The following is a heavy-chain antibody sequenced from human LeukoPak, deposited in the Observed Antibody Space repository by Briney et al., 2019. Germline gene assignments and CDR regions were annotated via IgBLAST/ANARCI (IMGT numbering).Heavy chain of an antibody. CDR1: GFSFADAT. V-gene: IGHV3-9*01. Sequence: PGRSLRLSCAASGFSFADATMHWVRQVPGKGLEWVSGINWNSGTMGYADSVKGRFTVSRDNAKNSLYLQMNGLKTEDTALYYCAKDPYMDVWGKGTTVTVSS. J-gene: IGHJ6*03. CDR2: INWNSGTM. CDR3: AKDPYMDV.